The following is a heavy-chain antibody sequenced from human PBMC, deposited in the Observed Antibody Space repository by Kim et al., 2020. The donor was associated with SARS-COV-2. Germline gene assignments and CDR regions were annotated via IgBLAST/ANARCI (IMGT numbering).Heavy chain of an antibody. Sequence: GGSLRLSCVASGFTFRDAWMSWVRQAPGKGLEWVGRIKTSARGTTDYDAPLKDRFIISRDDSRNTVYLQMSSLKTEDTAVYFCTTDRGVNCGGDCYEAFWGQGTLVTVSS. D-gene: IGHD2-21*02. CDR2: IKTSARGTT. CDR1: GFTFRDAW. J-gene: IGHJ4*02. V-gene: IGHV3-15*01. CDR3: TTDRGVNCGGDCYEAF.